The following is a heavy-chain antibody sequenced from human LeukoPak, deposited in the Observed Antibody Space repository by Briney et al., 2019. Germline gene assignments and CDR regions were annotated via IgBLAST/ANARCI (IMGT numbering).Heavy chain of an antibody. CDR3: ARAYYGDYGYNWFDP. V-gene: IGHV1-2*02. D-gene: IGHD4-17*01. J-gene: IGHJ5*02. CDR1: GYIFTGYY. Sequence: ASVKVSCKASGYIFTGYYMHWVRQAPGQGLEWMGWINPNSGGTNYAQKFQGRVTMTRDTSISAAHMELSRLRSDDTAVYYCARAYYGDYGYNWFDPWGQGTLVSVSS. CDR2: INPNSGGT.